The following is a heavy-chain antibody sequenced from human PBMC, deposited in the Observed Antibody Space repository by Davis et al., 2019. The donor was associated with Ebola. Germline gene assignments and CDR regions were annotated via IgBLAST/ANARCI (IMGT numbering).Heavy chain of an antibody. CDR3: ARVAGYHSYHMSWFDP. CDR1: GFTFSRYD. CDR2: IGPAGDT. D-gene: IGHD3-16*02. V-gene: IGHV3-13*01. Sequence: GGSLRLSCVASGFTFSRYDMHWVRQATGKGLEWVAGIGPAGDTNYPVSVKGRFTISRDDAKNSLYLQMNSLRVEDTAVYYCARVAGYHSYHMSWFDPWGQGTLVTVSS. J-gene: IGHJ5*02.